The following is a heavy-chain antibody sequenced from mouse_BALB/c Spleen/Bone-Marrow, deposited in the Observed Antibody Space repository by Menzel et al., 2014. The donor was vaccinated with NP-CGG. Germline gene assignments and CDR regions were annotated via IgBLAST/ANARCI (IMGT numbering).Heavy chain of an antibody. Sequence: QVQLQQPGAELVKPGASVKLSCKASGYTFTSHWMHWVKQRPGQGLEWIGEINPSNGRSNYNEKFKSKATLIVDKSSSTTYMQLSSLTSEDSAVYYCARRGNYGAMDYWGQGTSVTVSS. CDR3: ARRGNYGAMDY. CDR1: GYTFTSHW. V-gene: IGHV1S81*02. CDR2: INPSNGRS. D-gene: IGHD2-1*01. J-gene: IGHJ4*01.